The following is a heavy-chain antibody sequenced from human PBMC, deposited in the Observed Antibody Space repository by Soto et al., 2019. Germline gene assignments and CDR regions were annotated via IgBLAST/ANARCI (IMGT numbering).Heavy chain of an antibody. CDR3: VRNPLLLWFNFDY. CDR1: GFTFSTYA. V-gene: IGHV3-23*01. D-gene: IGHD3-10*01. CDR2: ISTSGDNT. J-gene: IGHJ4*02. Sequence: EVQLLESGGGLVQPGGSLRLSCSDSGFTFSTYAMSWVRQAPGKGLEWVSSISTSGDNTYYADSVRGRFTISRDNSKNTLYLQMNGLRVEDTAVYFCVRNPLLLWFNFDYWGQGTLVTVSS.